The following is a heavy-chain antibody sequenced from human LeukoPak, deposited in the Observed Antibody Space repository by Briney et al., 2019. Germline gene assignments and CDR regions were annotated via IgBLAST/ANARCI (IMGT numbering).Heavy chain of an antibody. CDR1: GYTFTTYA. D-gene: IGHD5-18*01. V-gene: IGHV7-4-1*02. CDR3: ARDIQLRASVRDY. J-gene: IGHJ4*02. Sequence: ASVKVSCKASGYTFTTYAMNWVRHAPEQGLEWMGWINTNTGNPTYAQGFTGRFVFSLDTSVSTAYLQISSLKAEDTAVYYCARDIQLRASVRDYWGQGTLVTVSS. CDR2: INTNTGNP.